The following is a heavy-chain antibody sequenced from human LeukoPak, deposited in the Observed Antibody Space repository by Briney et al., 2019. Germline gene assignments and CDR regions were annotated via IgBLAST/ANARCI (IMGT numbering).Heavy chain of an antibody. CDR2: INHSGST. CDR1: GGSFSDYY. J-gene: IGHJ4*02. D-gene: IGHD6-19*01. Sequence: SETLSLTCAVYGGSFSDYYWSWIRQPPGKGLEWIGEINHSGSTNYNPSLKSRVTISVDTSKNQFSLKLTSVIAADTAAYFCARTRRSTGWYIDYWGQGTLVTVSS. V-gene: IGHV4-34*01. CDR3: ARTRRSTGWYIDY.